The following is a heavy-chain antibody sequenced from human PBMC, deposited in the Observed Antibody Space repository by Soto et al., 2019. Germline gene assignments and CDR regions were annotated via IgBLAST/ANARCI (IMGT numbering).Heavy chain of an antibody. CDR1: GDSISTVDYF. Sequence: QVPLLESGPGLVKPSQTLSLTCSVSGDSISTVDYFWAWIRQPPGQALEYIGYIYKSTTTYYNPAFEGRVAIPLDTSKSQFSLTVTSVTAADTAVYFCARGRYCLTGRCFPNWFDSWGQGTLVTVSS. D-gene: IGHD2-15*01. J-gene: IGHJ5*01. CDR2: IYKSTTT. V-gene: IGHV4-30-4*01. CDR3: ARGRYCLTGRCFPNWFDS.